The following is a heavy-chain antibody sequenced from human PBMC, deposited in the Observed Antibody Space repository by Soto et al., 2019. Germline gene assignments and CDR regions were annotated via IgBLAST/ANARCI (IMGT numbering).Heavy chain of an antibody. J-gene: IGHJ6*02. Sequence: SVKVSCKASGGTFSSYAISWVRQAPGQGLEWMGGIIPIFGTANYAQKFQGRVTITADKSTSTAYMELSSLRSEDTAVYYCAREMTVTTYYYGMDVWGQGTTVTVSS. V-gene: IGHV1-69*06. CDR3: AREMTVTTYYYGMDV. D-gene: IGHD4-4*01. CDR1: GGTFSSYA. CDR2: IIPIFGTA.